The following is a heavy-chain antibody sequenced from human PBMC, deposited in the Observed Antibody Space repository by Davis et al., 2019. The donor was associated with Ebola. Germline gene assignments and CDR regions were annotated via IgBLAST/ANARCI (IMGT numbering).Heavy chain of an antibody. J-gene: IGHJ6*04. V-gene: IGHV3-30*02. CDR1: GFSFRDYG. CDR3: AKSGLSFGVVKYHYGMDV. Sequence: GESLKISCAASGFSFRDYGMHWVRQAPGKGLDWVAFIWYDGRNTHYVDSVKGRFTVSRDNSKKTMYLQMNSLRAEDTAVYYCAKSGLSFGVVKYHYGMDVWGKGTTVTVSS. D-gene: IGHD3-3*01. CDR2: IWYDGRNT.